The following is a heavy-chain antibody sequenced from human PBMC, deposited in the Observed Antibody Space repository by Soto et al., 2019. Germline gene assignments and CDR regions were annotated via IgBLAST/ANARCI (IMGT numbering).Heavy chain of an antibody. J-gene: IGHJ6*02. CDR2: MYNTGST. D-gene: IGHD2-21*02. CDR1: GGSISGYY. Sequence: PSETLSLTCTVSGGSISGYYWSWIRQPPGKGLEWIGYMYNTGSTVYNPSIKSRVTISIDKSKKQFSLMLNSVTAVYMAVYYCARDLWGYCGTDCYPLDVWGQGTTVT. V-gene: IGHV4-59*01. CDR3: ARDLWGYCGTDCYPLDV.